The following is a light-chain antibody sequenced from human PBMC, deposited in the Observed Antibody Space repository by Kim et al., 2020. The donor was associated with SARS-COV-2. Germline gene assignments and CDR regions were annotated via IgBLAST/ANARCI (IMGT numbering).Light chain of an antibody. J-gene: IGLJ2*01. CDR3: QAWDSSPVV. Sequence: SYELTQPPSVSVSPGQTASITCSGDKLGDKYACWYQQKPGQSPVLVIYQNNKRPSGIPERFSGSNSGNTAPLTISGTQAMDEADYYCQAWDSSPVVFGGG. CDR2: QNN. V-gene: IGLV3-1*01. CDR1: KLGDKY.